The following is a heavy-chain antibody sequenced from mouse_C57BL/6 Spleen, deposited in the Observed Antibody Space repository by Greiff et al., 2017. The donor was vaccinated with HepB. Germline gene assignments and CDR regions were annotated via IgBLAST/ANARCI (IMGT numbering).Heavy chain of an antibody. D-gene: IGHD2-4*01. CDR2: IWSGGST. V-gene: IGHV2-4*01. CDR1: GFSLTSYG. Sequence: VQLQQSGPGLVQPSQSLSITCTVSGFSLTSYGVHWVRQPPGKGLEWLGVIWSGGSTDYNAAFISRLSISKDNSKSQVFFKMNSLQADDTAIYYCAKNKGLRRDYYAMDYWGQGTSVTVSS. CDR3: AKNKGLRRDYYAMDY. J-gene: IGHJ4*01.